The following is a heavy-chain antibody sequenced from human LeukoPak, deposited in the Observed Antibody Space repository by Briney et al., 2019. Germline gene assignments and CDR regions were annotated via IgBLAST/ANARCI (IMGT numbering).Heavy chain of an antibody. J-gene: IGHJ6*02. CDR3: ARDPREVYYGMDV. V-gene: IGHV1-2*02. CDR1: GYTFTGYY. CDR2: INPNSGGT. Sequence: GASVKVFCKASGYTFTGYYMHWVRQAPGQGLEWTGWINPNSGGTNYAQKFQGRVTMTRDTSISTAYMELSRLRSDDTAVYYCARDPREVYYGMDVWGQGTTVTVSS.